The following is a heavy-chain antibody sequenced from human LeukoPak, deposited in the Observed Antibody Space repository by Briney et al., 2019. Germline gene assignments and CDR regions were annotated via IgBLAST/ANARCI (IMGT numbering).Heavy chain of an antibody. D-gene: IGHD4-23*01. CDR3: ARVFSGNSDDYYYGMDV. CDR1: GYTFTSYY. CDR2: INPSGGST. V-gene: IGHV1-46*01. J-gene: IGHJ6*02. Sequence: ASVKVSCKASGYTFTSYYMHWARQAPGQGLEWMGIINPSGGSTSYAQKFQGRVTMTRDTSTSTVYMELSSLRSEDTAVYYCARVFSGNSDDYYYGMDVWGQGTTVTVSS.